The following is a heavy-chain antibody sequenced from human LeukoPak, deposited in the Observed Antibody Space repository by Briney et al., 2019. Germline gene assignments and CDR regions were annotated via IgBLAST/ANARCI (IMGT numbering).Heavy chain of an antibody. CDR2: ISGSGGST. J-gene: IGHJ4*02. V-gene: IGHV3-23*01. Sequence: GGSLRLSCAASGFTFSSYGMSWVRQAPGKGLEWVSAISGSGGSTYYADSVKGRFTISRDNSKNTLYLQMNSLRAEDTAVYYCAKVASVRGVRNYFDYWGQGTLVTVSS. D-gene: IGHD3-10*01. CDR1: GFTFSSYG. CDR3: AKVASVRGVRNYFDY.